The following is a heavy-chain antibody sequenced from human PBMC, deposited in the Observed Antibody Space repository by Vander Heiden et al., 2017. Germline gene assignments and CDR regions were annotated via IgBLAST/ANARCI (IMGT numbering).Heavy chain of an antibody. V-gene: IGHV3-74*03. CDR3: AGGWAFDY. CDR2: INSGGSST. D-gene: IGHD3-16*01. J-gene: IGHJ4*02. CDR1: AFTFHSHS. Sequence: EVQVVESGRGLVQPGGSLRLPCAASAFTFHSHSLHWLRQAPGNGLVWVSRINSGGSSTTYADSVKGRFTISRDHAKNTLYLQMSSLRAEDTAVYYCAGGWAFDYWGQGTLVTVSS.